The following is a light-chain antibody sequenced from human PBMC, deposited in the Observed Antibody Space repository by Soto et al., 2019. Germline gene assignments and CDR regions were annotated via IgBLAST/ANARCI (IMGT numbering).Light chain of an antibody. CDR2: DVN. V-gene: IGLV2-8*01. J-gene: IGLJ1*01. Sequence: LTQPPSASGSPGQSVTISCTGTSSDVGRYNHVSWYQQHPGKAPKLIIFDVNKRPSGVPDRFSGSKSVNTASLTVSGLRAEDEADYYCSAYAGSIYVFGTGTKVTVL. CDR3: SAYAGSIYV. CDR1: SSDVGRYNH.